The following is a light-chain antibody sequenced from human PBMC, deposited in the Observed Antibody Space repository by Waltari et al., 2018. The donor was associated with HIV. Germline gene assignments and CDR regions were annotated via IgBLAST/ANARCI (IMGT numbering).Light chain of an antibody. CDR1: TSDIGDFDS. V-gene: IGLV2-14*03. Sequence: QSALTQSASVSGSHGQSVTISCSATTSDIGDFDSVSWYQQHPGSAPKLILYDVFYRPSGVSNRFSGSKSGTTASLTISGLLAEDEADYYCSSFTRTRILVFGSGTKVTAL. CDR3: SSFTRTRILV. J-gene: IGLJ1*01. CDR2: DVF.